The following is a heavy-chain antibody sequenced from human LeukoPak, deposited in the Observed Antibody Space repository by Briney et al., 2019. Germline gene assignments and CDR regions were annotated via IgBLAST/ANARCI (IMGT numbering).Heavy chain of an antibody. Sequence: ASVRVSCKSSGYTFSAYYMQWVRQAPGQGPEWMGWINPSNGDTNSTEKFQGRLTMTRDTSISTAYLELRSLNFDDTAVYYCARERYFDSSGAHRGHAFDVWGQGTTVIVS. D-gene: IGHD3-22*01. CDR3: ARERYFDSSGAHRGHAFDV. CDR2: INPSNGDT. V-gene: IGHV1-2*02. CDR1: GYTFSAYY. J-gene: IGHJ3*01.